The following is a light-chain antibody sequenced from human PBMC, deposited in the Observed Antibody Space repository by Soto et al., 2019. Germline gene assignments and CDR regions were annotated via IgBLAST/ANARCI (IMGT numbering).Light chain of an antibody. Sequence: EIVMTQSPATLSVSPGERATLSCRASQSISSNLAWNQQKPGQAPRLLMFRTSSRATGFPARFSGSGSGIEFNLTISSLQSEDFGVYYCQQYNNWPRATFGGGTKVDIK. CDR2: RTS. V-gene: IGKV3-15*01. CDR3: QQYNNWPRAT. CDR1: QSISSN. J-gene: IGKJ4*01.